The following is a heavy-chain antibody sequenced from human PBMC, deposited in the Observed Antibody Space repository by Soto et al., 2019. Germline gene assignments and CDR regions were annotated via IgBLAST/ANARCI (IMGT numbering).Heavy chain of an antibody. J-gene: IGHJ4*02. V-gene: IGHV1-2*02. D-gene: IGHD6-6*01. CDR1: GYTFTDYY. CDR2: LNPNSGGT. Sequence: ASVNVSCKGSGYTFTDYYIHWVRQAPGQGLEWMGWLNPNSGGTHYAQNFQGRVTMTRDTSINTAYVELNSLRSDDTAVYYCSIWVLFSSSSGFDHWGQGTLVTVSS. CDR3: SIWVLFSSSSGFDH.